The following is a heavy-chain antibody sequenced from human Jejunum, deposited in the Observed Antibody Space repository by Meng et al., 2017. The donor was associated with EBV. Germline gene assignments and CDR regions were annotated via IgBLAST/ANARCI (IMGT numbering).Heavy chain of an antibody. CDR3: ARNYRDY. CDR1: GFTFSTYW. Sequence: EVQRAGSGGGLVQPRGFLRLSRGSSGFTFSTYWMHWLRQTQGNSLEGVSRINNEGRPTQYADSVRGRFTISKDNAKSTLYLQMNRLTAEDTAVYYCARNYRDYWGQGTLVTVSS. CDR2: INNEGRPT. D-gene: IGHD4-11*01. V-gene: IGHV3-74*03. J-gene: IGHJ4*02.